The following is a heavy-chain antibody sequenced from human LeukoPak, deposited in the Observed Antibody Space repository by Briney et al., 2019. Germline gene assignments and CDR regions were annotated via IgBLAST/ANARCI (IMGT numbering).Heavy chain of an antibody. V-gene: IGHV1-46*01. Sequence: ASVNVSCKASGYTFTSHYMHWVRQAPGQGLEWMGIVNPSSGGTSYTQKFQGRVTMTGDTSTSTVYVEMRSLRSEDSAVYYCEREPRPPGSVNYGPGFDYWGQGSLVTVSS. J-gene: IGHJ4*02. D-gene: IGHD3-10*01. CDR1: GYTFTSHY. CDR2: VNPSSGGT. CDR3: EREPRPPGSVNYGPGFDY.